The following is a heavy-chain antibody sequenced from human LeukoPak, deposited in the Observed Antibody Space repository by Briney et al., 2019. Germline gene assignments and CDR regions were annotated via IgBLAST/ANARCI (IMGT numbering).Heavy chain of an antibody. V-gene: IGHV3-21*01. CDR3: ARESCSGGSCYSAAFDI. D-gene: IGHD2-15*01. CDR2: ISFSSSYT. J-gene: IGHJ3*02. CDR1: GFTFSSYS. Sequence: GGSLRLSCAASGFTFSSYSMNWVRQAPGKGLEWVSSISFSSSYTYYADSVKGRFTISRDNAKNSLYLQMNSLRAEDTAVYYCARESCSGGSCYSAAFDIWGQGTMVTVSS.